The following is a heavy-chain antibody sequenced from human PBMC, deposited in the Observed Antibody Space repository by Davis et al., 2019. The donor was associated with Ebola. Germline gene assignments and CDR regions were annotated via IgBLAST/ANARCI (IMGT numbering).Heavy chain of an antibody. CDR1: GFTFSSYS. J-gene: IGHJ6*04. CDR3: ARGECSSTSCYYYYGMDV. V-gene: IGHV3-48*02. D-gene: IGHD2-2*01. Sequence: GGSLRLSCAASGFTFSSYSMNWVRQAPGKGLEWVSYISSSSSTIYYADSVKGRFTISRDNAKNSLYLQMNSLRDEDTAVYYCARGECSSTSCYYYYGMDVWGKGTTVTVSS. CDR2: ISSSSSTI.